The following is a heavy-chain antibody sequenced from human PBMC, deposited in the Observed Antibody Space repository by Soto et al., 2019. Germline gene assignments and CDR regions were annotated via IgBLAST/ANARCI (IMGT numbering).Heavy chain of an antibody. D-gene: IGHD3-16*02. J-gene: IGHJ5*02. CDR1: GGSFIGYY. V-gene: IGHV4-34*01. CDR2: INPTGST. CDR3: ARANWLRLGELSWGGPNWFDP. Sequence: QVRLQQWGAGLLKPSETLSLTCAVYGGSFIGYYWSWIRQPPGKGLEWNGEINPTGSTNSNPSLKRRVTILIDTSKNQFSLKLSSVSAADTGMYYCARANWLRLGELSWGGPNWFDPWGQGTLVTVSS.